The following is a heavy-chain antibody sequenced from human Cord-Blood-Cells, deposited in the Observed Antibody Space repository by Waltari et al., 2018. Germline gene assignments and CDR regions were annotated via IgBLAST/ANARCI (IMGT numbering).Heavy chain of an antibody. J-gene: IGHJ5*02. CDR1: GGSISSSY. CDR3: ARGYSSSWYWFDP. Sequence: QVQLQESGPGLVKPSETLSLTCTVSGGSISSSYWSWIRQPPGTGLEWIGYIYYSGSTNYNPSLKSRVTISVDTSKNQFSLKLSSVTAADTAVYYCARGYSSSWYWFDPWGQGTLVTVSS. CDR2: IYYSGST. D-gene: IGHD6-13*01. V-gene: IGHV4-59*01.